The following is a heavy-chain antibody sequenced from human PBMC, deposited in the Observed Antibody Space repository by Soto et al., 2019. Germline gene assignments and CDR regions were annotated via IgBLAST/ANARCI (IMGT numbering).Heavy chain of an antibody. Sequence: QVQLVQSGAEVKKPESSVKVSCKAPGGTFSTYAISWVRQAPGQGLEWMGGIIPMFGTANYAQRFQDRVTITSDDSTSTAYRELRRLGSEDTAVYFCASGIQLWLRRINNGYSGWGQGTLVTVSS. J-gene: IGHJ4*02. D-gene: IGHD5-18*01. CDR2: IIPMFGTA. CDR3: ASGIQLWLRRINNGYSG. V-gene: IGHV1-69*05. CDR1: GGTFSTYA.